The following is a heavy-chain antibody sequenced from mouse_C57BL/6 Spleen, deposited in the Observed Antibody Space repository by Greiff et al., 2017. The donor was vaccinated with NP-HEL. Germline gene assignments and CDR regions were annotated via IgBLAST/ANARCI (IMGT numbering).Heavy chain of an antibody. CDR2: IDPSDSYT. Sequence: QVQLQQPGAELVKPGASVKLSCKASGYTFTSYWMQWVKQRPGQGLEWIGEIDPSDSYTNYNQKFKGKATLTVDTSSSTAYMQLSSLTSEDSAVYYCARGYYGSSWYFDVWGTRTTVTVSS. V-gene: IGHV1-50*01. D-gene: IGHD1-1*01. CDR1: GYTFTSYW. J-gene: IGHJ1*03. CDR3: ARGYYGSSWYFDV.